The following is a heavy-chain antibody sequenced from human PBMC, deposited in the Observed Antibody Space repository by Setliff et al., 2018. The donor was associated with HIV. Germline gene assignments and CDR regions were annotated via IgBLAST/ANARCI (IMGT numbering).Heavy chain of an antibody. J-gene: IGHJ4*02. Sequence: PGGSLRLSCAVSGFSFSDYFMTWIRQAPGKGLEWVSYISGSGGVMAYADSVKGRFTISRDNAKTSMYLQMNSLRVEDTATYYCARDPGGDTSGYLIYYYDYWGQGTLVTVSS. CDR2: ISGSGGVM. CDR1: GFSFSDYF. CDR3: ARDPGGDTSGYLIYYYDY. V-gene: IGHV3-11*01. D-gene: IGHD3-22*01.